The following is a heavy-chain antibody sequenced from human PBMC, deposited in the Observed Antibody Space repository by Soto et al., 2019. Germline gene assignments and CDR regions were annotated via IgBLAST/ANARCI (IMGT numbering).Heavy chain of an antibody. CDR2: ISYIGST. Sequence: PSETLSLTCSVSDGSMSSRSYYWGWMRQPPGKGLEWIASISYIGSTYHNPSLKSRVTISIDMSKNQFSLNLRSVTAADTAVYYGARHRGIAVAGGDFWGQGTLVTVSS. V-gene: IGHV4-39*01. CDR1: DGSMSSRSYY. D-gene: IGHD6-19*01. J-gene: IGHJ4*02. CDR3: ARHRGIAVAGGDF.